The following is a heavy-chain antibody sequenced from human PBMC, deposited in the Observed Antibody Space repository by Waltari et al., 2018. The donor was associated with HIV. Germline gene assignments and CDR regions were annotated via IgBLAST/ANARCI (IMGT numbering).Heavy chain of an antibody. D-gene: IGHD3-16*01. CDR2: IWPDGSIT. CDR3: ARDSQAANDSLDC. Sequence: QVQLVESGGGVVTSGRSLRHSYAASGFRFSVSGMHWVRQAPGKGMEWVASIWPDGSITDYLDSVKGRFTISRDNSKKTLYLEMNSLRAEDTALYFCARDSQAANDSLDCWGQGTLVTVSS. J-gene: IGHJ4*02. CDR1: GFRFSVSG. V-gene: IGHV3-33*01.